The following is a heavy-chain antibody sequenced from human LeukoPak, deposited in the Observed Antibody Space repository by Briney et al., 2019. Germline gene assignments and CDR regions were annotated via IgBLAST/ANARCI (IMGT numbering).Heavy chain of an antibody. CDR2: IIPIFGTA. J-gene: IGHJ6*03. CDR1: GGTFSSYA. Sequence: SVKVSCKASGGTFSSYAISWVRQAPGQGLEWMGRIIPIFGTANYAQKFQGRVTITTDESTSTAYMELSSLRSEDTAVYYCATRELVQDYYYMDVWGRGTTVTVSS. V-gene: IGHV1-69*05. CDR3: ATRELVQDYYYMDV. D-gene: IGHD6-13*01.